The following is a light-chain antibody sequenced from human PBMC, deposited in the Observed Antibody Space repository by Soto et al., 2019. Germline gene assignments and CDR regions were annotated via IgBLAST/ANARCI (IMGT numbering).Light chain of an antibody. CDR1: QSLLDSDDGNTY. V-gene: IGKV2-40*01. Sequence: DIVMTQTPLSLPVTPGEPASISFRSSQSLLDSDDGNTYLDWYLQKPGQSPQLLIYKASTLESGVPSRFSGSGSGTEFTLSISSLQPDDFATYYCLQDYTYPYTFGQGTRLEIK. CDR2: KAS. CDR3: LQDYTYPYT. J-gene: IGKJ5*01.